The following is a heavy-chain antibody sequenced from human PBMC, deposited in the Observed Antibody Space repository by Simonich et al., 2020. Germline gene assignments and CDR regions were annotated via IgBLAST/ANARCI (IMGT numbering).Heavy chain of an antibody. CDR2: IYYRGST. Sequence: QLQLQESGPGLVKPSETLSLTCTVSGGSISSSSYYWGWIRQPPGKGLVWIGSIYYRGSTYYHPSRKNRVTISVDTSKNQFSLKLSSVTAADTAVYYCARQRVLMVYAIDYWGQGTLVTVSS. CDR1: GGSISSSSYY. V-gene: IGHV4-39*01. CDR3: ARQRVLMVYAIDY. D-gene: IGHD2-8*01. J-gene: IGHJ4*02.